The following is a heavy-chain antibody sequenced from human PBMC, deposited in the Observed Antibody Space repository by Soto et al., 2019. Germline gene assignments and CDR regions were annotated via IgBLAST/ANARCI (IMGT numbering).Heavy chain of an antibody. CDR2: IWYDGNNK. CDR3: ARELNTVTTRDAFDI. V-gene: IGHV3-33*01. D-gene: IGHD4-17*01. CDR1: GFTFSSYG. J-gene: IGHJ3*02. Sequence: QVQLVESGGGVVQPGRSLRLSCAASGFTFSSYGMHWVRQAPGKGLEWVAVIWYDGNNKYLADSVKGRFTISRDNSKSTLYLQMNSLRAEDTAVYDCARELNTVTTRDAFDIWGQGTMVTVSS.